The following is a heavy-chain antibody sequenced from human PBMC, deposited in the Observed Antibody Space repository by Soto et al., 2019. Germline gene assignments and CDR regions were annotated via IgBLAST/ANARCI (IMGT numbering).Heavy chain of an antibody. Sequence: GGSLRLSCAASGFTFSSYSMNWVRQAPGKGLEWVSSISSSSSYIYYADSVKGRFTISRDNAKNSLYLQMNSLRAEDTAVYYCAPLGYYDILTGQAPFDYWGQGTLVTVSS. J-gene: IGHJ4*02. CDR2: ISSSSSYI. V-gene: IGHV3-21*01. CDR1: GFTFSSYS. CDR3: APLGYYDILTGQAPFDY. D-gene: IGHD3-9*01.